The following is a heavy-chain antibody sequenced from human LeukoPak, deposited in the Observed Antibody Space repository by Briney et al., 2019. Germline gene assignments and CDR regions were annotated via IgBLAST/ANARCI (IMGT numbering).Heavy chain of an antibody. Sequence: PSETLSLTCAVYGGSFSGYYWSWIRQPPGKGLEWIGETNHSGSTNYNPSLKSRVTISVDTSKNQFSLKLSSVTAADTAVYYCARSQPAIAARPRSKYFQHWGQGTLVTVSS. V-gene: IGHV4-34*01. CDR2: TNHSGST. J-gene: IGHJ1*01. CDR3: ARSQPAIAARPRSKYFQH. D-gene: IGHD6-6*01. CDR1: GGSFSGYY.